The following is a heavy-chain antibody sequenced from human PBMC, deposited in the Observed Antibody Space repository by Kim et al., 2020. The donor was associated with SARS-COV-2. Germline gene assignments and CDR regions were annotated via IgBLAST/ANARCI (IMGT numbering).Heavy chain of an antibody. D-gene: IGHD6-13*01. CDR2: IYPGDSDT. Sequence: GESLKISCKGSGYSFTSYWIGWVRQMPGKGLEWMGTIYPGDSDTRYSPSFQGQVTISADKSISTAYLQWSSLKASDTAMYYCARHLAGFNYYYGMDVWGQGTTVTVSS. J-gene: IGHJ6*02. CDR1: GYSFTSYW. CDR3: ARHLAGFNYYYGMDV. V-gene: IGHV5-51*01.